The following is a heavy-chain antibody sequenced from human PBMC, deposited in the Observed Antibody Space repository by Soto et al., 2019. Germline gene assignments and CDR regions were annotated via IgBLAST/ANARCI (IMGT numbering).Heavy chain of an antibody. CDR2: IYYSGST. CDR3: ARQSASWQWCAY. Sequence: QVQLQESGPGLVKPSQTLSLTCSVSGGSISSGGYYWSWIRQHPEKGLEWIGYIYYSGSTNYNPAHKNRWIIAVATSSTRSSLDLRPVTAAETAIYYCARQSASWQWCAYWGQGTRVTVSS. D-gene: IGHD2-8*01. V-gene: IGHV4-31*03. CDR1: GGSISSGGYY. J-gene: IGHJ4*02.